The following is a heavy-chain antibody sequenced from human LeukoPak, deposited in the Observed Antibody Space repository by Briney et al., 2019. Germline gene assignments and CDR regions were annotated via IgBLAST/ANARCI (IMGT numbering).Heavy chain of an antibody. CDR3: ARPMGGSSDFDY. J-gene: IGHJ4*02. CDR2: IYPGDSDT. Sequence: GWVRQPPGKALEWMGIIYPGDSDTRYSPSFQGQVTISADKSISTAYLQWSSLKASDTAMYYCARPMGGSSDFDYWGQGTLVTVSS. D-gene: IGHD1-26*01. V-gene: IGHV5-51*01.